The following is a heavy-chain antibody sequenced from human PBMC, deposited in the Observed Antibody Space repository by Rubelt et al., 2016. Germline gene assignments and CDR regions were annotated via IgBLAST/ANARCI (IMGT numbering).Heavy chain of an antibody. V-gene: IGHV4-59*01. CDR3: ARVKSGDLPDY. Sequence: QVQLQESGPGLVKPSETLSLTCTVSGGSISSYYWSWIRQPPGKGLEWIGSIYYSGSTYYNPSLKGRATISVEQCKNQFSLKLSSVSAADTAVYYCARVKSGDLPDYWGQGALVTVAS. CDR2: IYYSGST. J-gene: IGHJ4*02. D-gene: IGHD7-27*01. CDR1: GGSISSYY.